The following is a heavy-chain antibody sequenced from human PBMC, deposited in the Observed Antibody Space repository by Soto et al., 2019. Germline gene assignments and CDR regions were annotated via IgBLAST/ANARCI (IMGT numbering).Heavy chain of an antibody. CDR3: ARNLPPNFWSGYYTGRPLSWFHP. D-gene: IGHD3-3*01. CDR1: GGSISSYY. CDR2: IYYSGST. Sequence: TLSLTCTVSGGSISSYYWSWIRQPPGKGLEWIGYIYYSGSTNYNPSLKSRVTISVDTSKNQFSLKLSSVTAADTAVYYCARNLPPNFWSGYYTGRPLSWFHPWCPGTLGTVFS. V-gene: IGHV4-59*01. J-gene: IGHJ5*02.